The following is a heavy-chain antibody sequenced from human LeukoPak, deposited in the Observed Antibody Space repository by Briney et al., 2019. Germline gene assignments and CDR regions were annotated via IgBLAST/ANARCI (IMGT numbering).Heavy chain of an antibody. Sequence: RSSETLSLTCAVYGGSFSGYYWSWIRQPPGKGLEWIGEINRSGSTNYNPSLKSRVTISVDTSKNQFSLKLSSVTAADTAVYYCARGLSRGHSSGWYGGSSGMDVWGKGTTVTVSS. CDR2: INRSGST. V-gene: IGHV4-34*01. CDR3: ARGLSRGHSSGWYGGSSGMDV. D-gene: IGHD6-19*01. CDR1: GGSFSGYY. J-gene: IGHJ6*04.